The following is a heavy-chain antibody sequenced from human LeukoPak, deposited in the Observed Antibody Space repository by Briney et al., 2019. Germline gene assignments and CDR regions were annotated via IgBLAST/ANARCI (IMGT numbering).Heavy chain of an antibody. Sequence: GGSLRLSCAASGFTFSSYAMHLVRQAPGKGLEYVSAISSNGGSTYYANSVKGRFTISRDNSKNTLYLQMGSLRAEDMAVYYCASEVGWFDPWGQGTLVTVSS. J-gene: IGHJ5*02. CDR3: ASEVGWFDP. CDR2: ISSNGGST. V-gene: IGHV3-64*01. CDR1: GFTFSSYA.